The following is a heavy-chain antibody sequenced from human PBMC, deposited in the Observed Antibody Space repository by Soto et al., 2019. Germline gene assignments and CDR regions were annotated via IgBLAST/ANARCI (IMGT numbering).Heavy chain of an antibody. CDR3: ARSVEGHFDY. CDR2: ITSDTKTI. CDR1: GFRFSIYS. J-gene: IGHJ4*02. D-gene: IGHD6-19*01. V-gene: IGHV3-48*02. Sequence: EVRLVESGGALVQRGGSLTLSCAASGFRFSIYSMNWVRQAPGKGLEWSAYITSDTKTIKYAESVKGRFTISRDNAKNSVDLQMNNLSDEDTAAYYCARSVEGHFDYWGQGTVVTVSS.